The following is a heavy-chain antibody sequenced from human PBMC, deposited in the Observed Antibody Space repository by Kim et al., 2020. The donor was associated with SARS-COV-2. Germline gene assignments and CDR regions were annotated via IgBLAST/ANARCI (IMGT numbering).Heavy chain of an antibody. CDR3: ARRAVTTEGAFDI. V-gene: IGHV4-31*03. CDR1: GGSISSGGYY. D-gene: IGHD4-17*01. Sequence: SETLSLTCTVSGGSISSGGYYWSWIRQHPGKGLEWIGYIYYSGSTYYNPSLKSRVTISVDTSKNQFSLKLSSVTAADTAVYYCARRAVTTEGAFDIWGQGTMVTVSS. CDR2: IYYSGST. J-gene: IGHJ3*02.